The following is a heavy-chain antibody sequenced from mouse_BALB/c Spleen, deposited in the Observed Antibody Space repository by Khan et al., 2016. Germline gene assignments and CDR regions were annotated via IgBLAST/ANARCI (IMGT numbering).Heavy chain of an antibody. CDR3: AKGGLRHWYFDV. V-gene: IGHV1S56*01. D-gene: IGHD2-2*01. CDR1: GYTFTSYY. CDR2: IYPGDGNT. J-gene: IGHJ1*01. Sequence: VQLQESGPELVKPGASVKMSCKASGYTFTSYYIHWVKQRPGQGLEWIGWIYPGDGNTNYNENFKGKTTLTADKSSSTAYMLLSSLTSEDSAIYFCAKGGLRHWYFDVWGAGTTVTVSS.